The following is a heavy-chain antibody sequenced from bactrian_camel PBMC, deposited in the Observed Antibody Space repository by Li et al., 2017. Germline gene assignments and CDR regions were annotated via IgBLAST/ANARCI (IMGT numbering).Heavy chain of an antibody. D-gene: IGHD6*01. Sequence: LVESGGGSVKAGGSLRLSCAGSGYTYEYYCMGWFRQAPGKEREQVASIDSDGPTFYVDSVKGRFTISRDSARSTLYLQMNSLKPGDTAMYYCAASGSRYSHGCTDFVYWGQGTQVTVS. V-gene: IGHV3S55*01. CDR2: IDSDGPT. J-gene: IGHJ6*01. CDR3: AASGSRYSHGCTDFVY. CDR1: GYTYEYYC.